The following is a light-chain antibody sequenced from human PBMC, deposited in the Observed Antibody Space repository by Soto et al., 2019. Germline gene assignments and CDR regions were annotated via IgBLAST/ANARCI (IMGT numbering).Light chain of an antibody. Sequence: DIQMTQSPSSVSASVGDRVTITCRASQDLGSGLAWYQQKPGKAPKLLIDAASCLQSGVPSRFSGSGSGTDFPLTISSLQPEDFATYYCQQSYSTPFTSGQGTKVDIK. CDR3: QQSYSTPFT. CDR1: QDLGSG. V-gene: IGKV1-39*01. J-gene: IGKJ1*01. CDR2: AAS.